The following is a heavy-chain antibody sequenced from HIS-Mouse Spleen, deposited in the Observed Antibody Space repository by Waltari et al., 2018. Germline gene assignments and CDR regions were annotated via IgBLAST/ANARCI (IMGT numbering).Heavy chain of an antibody. D-gene: IGHD6-13*01. CDR2: IYYSGST. CDR1: GGSISSSSYY. J-gene: IGHJ6*02. CDR3: ARALEYSSSWYYYYYGMDV. Sequence: QLQLQESGPGLVKPSETLSLTCTVSGGSISSSSYYWGRIRQPPGKGLECIGGIYYSGSTYYNPSLKSRVTISVDTSKNQFSLKLSSVTAADTAVYYCARALEYSSSWYYYYYGMDVWGQGTTVTVSS. V-gene: IGHV4-39*07.